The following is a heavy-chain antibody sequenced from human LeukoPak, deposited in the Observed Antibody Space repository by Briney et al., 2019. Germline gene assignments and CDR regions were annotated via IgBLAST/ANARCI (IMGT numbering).Heavy chain of an antibody. D-gene: IGHD1-26*01. Sequence: PGGSLRLSCAASGFTFRTYAMSWVRQAPGKGLEWVSGISGNTATTYYADSVKGRFTISRDNSKNTLYLQMNSLRGEDTAVYYCAKPHSGSYLLESQEFDYWGQGTLVTVSS. CDR1: GFTFRTYA. J-gene: IGHJ4*02. V-gene: IGHV3-23*01. CDR3: AKPHSGSYLLESQEFDY. CDR2: ISGNTATT.